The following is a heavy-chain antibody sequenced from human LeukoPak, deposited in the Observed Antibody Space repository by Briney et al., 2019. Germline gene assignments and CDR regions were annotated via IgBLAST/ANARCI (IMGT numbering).Heavy chain of an antibody. V-gene: IGHV4-59*01. CDR3: ARGPYGDYGFAWFDP. J-gene: IGHJ5*02. D-gene: IGHD4-17*01. Sequence: PSETLSLTCTVSGGSICSYYWSWIRQPPGKGLEWIGYIYYSGSTNYNPSLKSRVTISVDTSKNQFSLKLSSVTAADTAVYYCARGPYGDYGFAWFDPWGQGTLVTVSS. CDR1: GGSICSYY. CDR2: IYYSGST.